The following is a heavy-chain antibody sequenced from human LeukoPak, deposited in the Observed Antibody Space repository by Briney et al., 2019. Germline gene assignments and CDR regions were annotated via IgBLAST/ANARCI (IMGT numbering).Heavy chain of an antibody. CDR3: ARGYGDYDNFFDY. D-gene: IGHD4-17*01. V-gene: IGHV3-48*04. Sequence: GGSLRLSCAASGFTFSTYSMNWVRQAPGKGLEWVSYISSSSSTIYYADSVKGRFTISRDNAKNSLYLQMNSLRAEDTAVYYCARGYGDYDNFFDYWGQGTLVTVSS. CDR2: ISSSSSTI. CDR1: GFTFSTYS. J-gene: IGHJ4*02.